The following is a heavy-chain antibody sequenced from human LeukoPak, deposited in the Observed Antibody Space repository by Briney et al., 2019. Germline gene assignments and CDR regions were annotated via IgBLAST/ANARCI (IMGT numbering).Heavy chain of an antibody. V-gene: IGHV4-59*08. CDR2: IYYSGST. D-gene: IGHD2-2*01. CDR3: ARHSKYKLLGWYFDL. Sequence: SETLSLTCTVSGGSISSYYWSWIRQPPGKGLEWIGYIYYSGSTNYNPSLKSRVTISVDTSKNQFSLKLSSVTAADTAVYYCARHSKYKLLGWYFDLWGRGTLVTVSS. CDR1: GGSISSYY. J-gene: IGHJ2*01.